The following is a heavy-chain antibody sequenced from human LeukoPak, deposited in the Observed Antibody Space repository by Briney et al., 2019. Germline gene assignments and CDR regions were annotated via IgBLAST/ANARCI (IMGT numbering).Heavy chain of an antibody. CDR1: GGSFSNYY. Sequence: SETLSLTCNVSGGSFSNYYWSWIRQPPGKGLEWIGYIYYSGSTNYNPSLKSRVTISVDTSKNQFSLNVSSVTAADTAVYYCARHPTALVSYGFDPWGQGTLVTVSS. J-gene: IGHJ5*02. V-gene: IGHV4-59*08. CDR2: IYYSGST. CDR3: ARHPTALVSYGFDP. D-gene: IGHD5-18*01.